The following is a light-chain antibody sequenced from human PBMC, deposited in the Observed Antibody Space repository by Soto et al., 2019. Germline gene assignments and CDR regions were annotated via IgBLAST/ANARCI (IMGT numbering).Light chain of an antibody. J-gene: IGLJ1*01. V-gene: IGLV2-14*03. Sequence: QSALTQPASVSGSPGQSITISCTGARTDVDGYDYVTWYQQHPGQAPKLMIYDVNNRPSGVSHRFSGSKSGDTASLTISGLQAEDGDDYYCSSYTASAPFYIFGTGTKLTLL. CDR3: SSYTASAPFYI. CDR2: DVN. CDR1: RTDVDGYDY.